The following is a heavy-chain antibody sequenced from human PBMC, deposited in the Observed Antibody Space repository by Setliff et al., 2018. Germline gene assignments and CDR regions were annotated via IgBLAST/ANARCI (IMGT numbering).Heavy chain of an antibody. CDR3: ARDWFCSGGDCSDVFDF. CDR1: GYIFTSYG. Sequence: ASVKVSCKASGYIFTSYGFSWVRQAPGQGLEWMGWISTYNGKTNYAQKFQGRVTMTTDTSTGTAYMELRSLTFDDTAVYYCARDWFCSGGDCSDVFDFWGQGTMVTVSS. D-gene: IGHD2-21*02. J-gene: IGHJ3*01. CDR2: ISTYNGKT. V-gene: IGHV1-18*01.